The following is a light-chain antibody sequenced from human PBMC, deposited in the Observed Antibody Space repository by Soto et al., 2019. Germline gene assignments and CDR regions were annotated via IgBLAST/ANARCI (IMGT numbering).Light chain of an antibody. V-gene: IGKV1-5*01. J-gene: IGKJ1*01. CDR1: QSISSW. Sequence: DIQMTQSPSTLSASVGDRVTITCRASQSISSWLAWYQQKPGKAPKLLIYDASRLESGVPSRFSGRGSGTEFTLTISSLQPDDFATYYCQQYNSYWTVGQGTKVDSK. CDR3: QQYNSYWT. CDR2: DAS.